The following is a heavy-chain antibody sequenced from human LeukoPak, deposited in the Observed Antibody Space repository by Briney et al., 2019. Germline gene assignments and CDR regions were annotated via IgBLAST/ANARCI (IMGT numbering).Heavy chain of an antibody. CDR1: GFTFSSYG. Sequence: GGSLRLSCAASGFTFSSYGLHWVRQAPGKGLEWVAVIWYDGSNKYYADSVKGRFTISRDNSKNTLYLQMNSLRAEDTAVYYCARDGIDSSGWYLGFDYYYYGMDVWGQGTTVTVSS. D-gene: IGHD6-19*01. CDR2: IWYDGSNK. CDR3: ARDGIDSSGWYLGFDYYYYGMDV. V-gene: IGHV3-33*01. J-gene: IGHJ6*02.